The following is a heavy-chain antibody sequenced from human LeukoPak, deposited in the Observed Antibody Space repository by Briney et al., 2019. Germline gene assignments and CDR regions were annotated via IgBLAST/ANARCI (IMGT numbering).Heavy chain of an antibody. CDR1: GFTFDDYA. Sequence: SLTLSCAASGFTFDDYAMQWVRQAPAKGLERVSGISWNSDRTGYADSVKGRFTISRDNAKNSLYLQMNTLRGDDMTSDRRSQGHCSGAGSSRDQWGQGTLVTVSS. J-gene: IGHJ4*02. CDR2: ISWNSDRT. V-gene: IGHV3-9*03. CDR3: SQGHCSGAGSSRDQ. D-gene: IGHD2-15*01.